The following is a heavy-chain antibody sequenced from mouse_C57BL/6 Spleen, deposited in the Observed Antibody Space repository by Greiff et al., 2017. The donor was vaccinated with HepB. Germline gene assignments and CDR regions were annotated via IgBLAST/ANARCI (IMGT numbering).Heavy chain of an antibody. D-gene: IGHD1-1*01. V-gene: IGHV1-80*01. CDR3: ARALITTVEYYAMDY. J-gene: IGHJ4*01. CDR1: GYAFSSYW. Sequence: VKLMESGAELVKPGASVKISCKASGYAFSSYWMNWVKQRPGKGLEWIGQIYPGDGDTNYNGKFKGKATLTADKSSSTAYMQLSSLTSEDSAVYFCARALITTVEYYAMDYWGQGTSVTVSS. CDR2: IYPGDGDT.